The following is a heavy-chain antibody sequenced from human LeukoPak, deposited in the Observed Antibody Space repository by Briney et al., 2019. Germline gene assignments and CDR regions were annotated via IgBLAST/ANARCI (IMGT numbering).Heavy chain of an antibody. J-gene: IGHJ5*02. D-gene: IGHD6-19*01. CDR1: GYTFTGYY. CDR2: INPNSGGT. Sequence: ASVKVSCKASGYTFTGYYMHWVRQAPGQGLEWMGWINPNSGGTNYAQKFQGRVTMTRDTSISTAYMELSSLRSDDTAVYYCARDSSGWYRWFDPWGQGTLVTVSS. V-gene: IGHV1-2*02. CDR3: ARDSSGWYRWFDP.